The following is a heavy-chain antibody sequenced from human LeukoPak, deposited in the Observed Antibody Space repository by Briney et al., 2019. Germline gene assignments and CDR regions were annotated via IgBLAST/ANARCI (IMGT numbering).Heavy chain of an antibody. V-gene: IGHV4-39*01. D-gene: IGHD4-17*01. CDR1: SASIRSSNYY. J-gene: IGHJ4*02. CDR3: ATGYGDYVE. CDR2: IYYNGNT. Sequence: PSETLSLTCTVSSASIRSSNYYWGWIRQPPGKGLEWIGSIYYNGNTYYNPSLKSRVTISVDTSKNQFSLKLNSVTAADTAVYYCATGYGDYVEWGQGTLVTVSS.